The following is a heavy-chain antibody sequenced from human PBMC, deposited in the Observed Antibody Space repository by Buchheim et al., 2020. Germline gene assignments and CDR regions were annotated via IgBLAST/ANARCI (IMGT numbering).Heavy chain of an antibody. D-gene: IGHD3-22*01. CDR2: IIPIFDTT. Sequence: QVQLVQSGTEVKKPGSSVKVSCKASGGTFSTYVIGWVRQAPGQGLEWMGGIIPIFDTTNYAQKFQGRVTITADRSTSTAYMELSSLRSEDTAVYYCARAYYYDSSGYYYESYYYGMDVWGQGTT. CDR1: GGTFSTYV. V-gene: IGHV1-69*06. J-gene: IGHJ6*02. CDR3: ARAYYYDSSGYYYESYYYGMDV.